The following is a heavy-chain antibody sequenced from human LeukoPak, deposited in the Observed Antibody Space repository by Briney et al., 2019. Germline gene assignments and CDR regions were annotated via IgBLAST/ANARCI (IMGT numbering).Heavy chain of an antibody. V-gene: IGHV3-30*04. D-gene: IGHD6-13*01. CDR3: ASVKRIAGRDY. Sequence: GGSLRLSCAASGFTFSSYAMHWVRQAPGKGLEWVAVISYDGSNKYYADSVKGRFTISRDNAKNSLYLQMNSLRAEDTAVYYCASVKRIAGRDYWGQGTLVTVSS. CDR2: ISYDGSNK. CDR1: GFTFSSYA. J-gene: IGHJ4*02.